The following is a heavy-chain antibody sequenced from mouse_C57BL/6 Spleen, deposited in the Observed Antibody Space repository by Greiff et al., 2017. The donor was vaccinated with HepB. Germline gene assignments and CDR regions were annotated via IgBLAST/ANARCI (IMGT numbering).Heavy chain of an antibody. CDR3: SRSYGSSLAWFAY. D-gene: IGHD1-1*01. CDR2: INPSNGGT. Sequence: QVQLQQPGTELVKPGASVKLSCKASGYTFTSYWMHWVKQRPGQGLEWIGNINPSNGGTNYNEKFKGKATLTVDKSSSTAYMQLSSLTSEDSAVYYWSRSYGSSLAWFAYWGQGTLVTVYA. V-gene: IGHV1-53*01. CDR1: GYTFTSYW. J-gene: IGHJ3*01.